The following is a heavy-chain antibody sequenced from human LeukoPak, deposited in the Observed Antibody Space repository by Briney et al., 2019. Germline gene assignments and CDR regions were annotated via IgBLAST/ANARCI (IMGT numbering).Heavy chain of an antibody. J-gene: IGHJ6*03. CDR3: ARGFEMATIPRVRSYYYYYYMDV. D-gene: IGHD5-24*01. V-gene: IGHV1-69*05. CDR2: IIPIFGTA. CDR1: GGTFSSYA. Sequence: GASVKVSCKASGGTFSSYAISWVRQAPGQGLERMGGIIPIFGTANYAQKFQGRVTITTDESTSTAYMELSSLRSEDTAVYYCARGFEMATIPRVRSYYYYYYMDVWGKGTTVTVSS.